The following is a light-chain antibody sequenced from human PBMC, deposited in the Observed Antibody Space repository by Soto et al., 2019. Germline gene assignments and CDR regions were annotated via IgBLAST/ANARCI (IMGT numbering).Light chain of an antibody. Sequence: EIVLTQSPGTLSMSPGERATLSCRASQSVSSSYLAWYQQKPGQAPRLLIYGASSRATGIPDRFSGSGSGTDLTLTSSRLESEDFAVYYCQQYGSSPYTFGQGTKLEIK. CDR3: QQYGSSPYT. CDR1: QSVSSSY. J-gene: IGKJ2*01. CDR2: GAS. V-gene: IGKV3-20*01.